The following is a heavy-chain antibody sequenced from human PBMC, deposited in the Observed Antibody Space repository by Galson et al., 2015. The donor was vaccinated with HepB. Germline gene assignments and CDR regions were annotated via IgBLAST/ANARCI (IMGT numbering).Heavy chain of an antibody. Sequence: SVKVSCKASGGTFSSYAISWVRQAPGQGLEWMGGIIPIFGTANYAQKFQGRVTITADESTSTAYMELSSLRSEDTAVYYCARDPIPTGSWFDPWGQGTLVTVSS. D-gene: IGHD3-10*01. J-gene: IGHJ5*02. CDR2: IIPIFGTA. V-gene: IGHV1-69*13. CDR3: ARDPIPTGSWFDP. CDR1: GGTFSSYA.